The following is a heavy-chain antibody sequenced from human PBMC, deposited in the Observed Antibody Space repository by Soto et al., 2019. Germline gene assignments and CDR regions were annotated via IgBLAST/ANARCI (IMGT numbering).Heavy chain of an antibody. V-gene: IGHV3-21*01. CDR3: ARESEDLTSNFDY. CDR1: GFTVTRYS. J-gene: IGHJ4*02. CDR2: ISSSTNYI. Sequence: GSLRLSCAASGFTVTRYSMNWVRQAPGKGLEWVSSISSSTNYIYYGDSMKGRFTISRDNAKKSLYLEMNSLRAEDTAVYYCARESEDLTSNFDYWGQGTLVTVAS.